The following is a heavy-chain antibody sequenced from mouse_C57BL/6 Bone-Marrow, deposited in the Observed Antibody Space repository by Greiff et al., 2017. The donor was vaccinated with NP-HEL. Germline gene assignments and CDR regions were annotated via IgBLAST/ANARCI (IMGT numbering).Heavy chain of an antibody. J-gene: IGHJ4*01. V-gene: IGHV1-64*01. CDR2: IHPNSGST. D-gene: IGHD1-1*01. CDR1: GYTFTSYW. Sequence: QVQLQQPGAELVKPGASVKLSCKASGYTFTSYWMHWVKQRPGQGLEWIGMIHPNSGSTNYNEKFKSKATLTVDKSSSTAYMQISSLTSEDSAVYYCARSYCGSSYLGAIDYWGQGTSVTVSS. CDR3: ARSYCGSSYLGAIDY.